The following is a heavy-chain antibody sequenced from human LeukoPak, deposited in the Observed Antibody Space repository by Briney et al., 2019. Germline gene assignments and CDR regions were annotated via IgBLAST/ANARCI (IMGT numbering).Heavy chain of an antibody. CDR3: ARGSVYYYDSSGYYYLWKDDAFDI. CDR1: GYTFTSYG. CDR2: ISAYNGNT. J-gene: IGHJ3*02. D-gene: IGHD3-22*01. V-gene: IGHV1-18*01. Sequence: ASVKVSCKASGYTFTSYGISWVRQAAGQGLEWMGWISAYNGNTNYAQKLQGRVTMTTDTSTSTAYMELRSLRSDDTAVYYCARGSVYYYDSSGYYYLWKDDAFDIWGQGTMVTVSS.